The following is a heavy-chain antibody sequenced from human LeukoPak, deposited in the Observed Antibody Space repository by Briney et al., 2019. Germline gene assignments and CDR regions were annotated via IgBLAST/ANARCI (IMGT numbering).Heavy chain of an antibody. J-gene: IGHJ4*02. Sequence: PSETLSLTCTVSGGSITGYYWNWIRQPPGKGLEWIGYFYYTGSDNYNPSLKSRVTISADTSKNQFSLELSSVTAADTAVYFCVRGYCSGRTCYHFDYWGQGTLVTVSS. CDR3: VRGYCSGRTCYHFDY. D-gene: IGHD2-15*01. V-gene: IGHV4-59*01. CDR2: FYYTGSD. CDR1: GGSITGYY.